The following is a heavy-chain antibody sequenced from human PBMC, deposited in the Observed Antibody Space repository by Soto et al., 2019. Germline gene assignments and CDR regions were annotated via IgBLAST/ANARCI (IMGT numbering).Heavy chain of an antibody. CDR2: IWYDGSNK. Sequence: QVPLVESGGGVVQPGRSLRLSCAASGFTFSSYGMHWVRQAPGKGLEWVAVIWYDGSNKYYADSVKGRFTISRDNSKNTLYLQMHLLRDEDTAVYYCPRESDYYYYGMDVWGQGTTVTVSS. J-gene: IGHJ6*02. CDR1: GFTFSSYG. CDR3: PRESDYYYYGMDV. V-gene: IGHV3-33*01.